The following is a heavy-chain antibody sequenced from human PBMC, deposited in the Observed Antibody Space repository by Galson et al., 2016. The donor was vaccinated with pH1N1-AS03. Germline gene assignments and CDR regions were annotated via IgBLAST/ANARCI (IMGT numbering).Heavy chain of an antibody. D-gene: IGHD2-2*01. J-gene: IGHJ6*02. CDR2: ISSSTSYI. CDR3: SRGDYCSSTSCFWPPLYGMDV. Sequence: SLRLSCAASGFTFTNYSMNWVRQAPGQGLEWVSSISSSTSYIYYGDSVKGRFTISRDNVKNSLYLQMTSLRAEDTAVYYCSRGDYCSSTSCFWPPLYGMDVWGQGTTVTVPS. V-gene: IGHV3-21*01. CDR1: GFTFTNYS.